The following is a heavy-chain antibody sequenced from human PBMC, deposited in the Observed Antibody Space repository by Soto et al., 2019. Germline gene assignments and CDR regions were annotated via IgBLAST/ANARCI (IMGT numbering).Heavy chain of an antibody. D-gene: IGHD3-22*01. V-gene: IGHV4-31*03. CDR3: ARDRSGRNPAVDY. CDR1: GGSISSGGYY. J-gene: IGHJ4*02. Sequence: QVQLQESGPGLVKPSQTLSLTCTVSGGSISSGGYYWSWIRQHPGKGLEWIGYIYYSGSTYYNPSLKSRVTLSVDTSKNQFSLKLSSVTAADTAVYYCARDRSGRNPAVDYWGQGTLVTVSS. CDR2: IYYSGST.